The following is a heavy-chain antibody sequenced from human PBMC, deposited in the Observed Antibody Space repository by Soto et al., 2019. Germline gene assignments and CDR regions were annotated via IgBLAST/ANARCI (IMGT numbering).Heavy chain of an antibody. CDR2: IDSDESTT. Sequence: EVQLVESGGGLVQPGGSLRLSCAASGFTFSSYWMHWVRQAPGKGLVWVSRIDSDESTTSHADSVKGRFTISTDNAKNTLYLQMNSLRAEDTAVYYCAREYTMARGFDYWGQGTLVTVSS. CDR1: GFTFSSYW. CDR3: AREYTMARGFDY. V-gene: IGHV3-74*01. J-gene: IGHJ4*02. D-gene: IGHD3-10*01.